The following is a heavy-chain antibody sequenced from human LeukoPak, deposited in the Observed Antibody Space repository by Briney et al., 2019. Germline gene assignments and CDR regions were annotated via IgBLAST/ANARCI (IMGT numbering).Heavy chain of an antibody. D-gene: IGHD6-19*01. CDR2: HFASNK. Sequence: GGSLRLSCVTSGFIFSSYGIHWVRQAPGKGLEWVAWHFASNKYYAESVRGRFTMSRDNSKSTLYLQMDSLRVEDTAVYYCAREAVAGSYGMDVWGQGTTVTVSS. V-gene: IGHV3-33*01. J-gene: IGHJ6*02. CDR1: GFIFSSYG. CDR3: AREAVAGSYGMDV.